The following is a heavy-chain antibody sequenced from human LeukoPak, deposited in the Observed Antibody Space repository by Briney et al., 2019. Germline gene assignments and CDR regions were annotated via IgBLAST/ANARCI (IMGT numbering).Heavy chain of an antibody. V-gene: IGHV6-1*01. D-gene: IGHD1-26*01. CDR1: GDSVSSNIAT. Sequence: SQTLSLTCVISGDSVSSNIATWNWIRQSPSRGLEWLGRTYYRSKWSTDYAVSVKSRISINPDTSKNQFSLQLNSVTPEDTALYHCARDLFSGSYYRFDSWGQGTLITVSS. J-gene: IGHJ4*02. CDR3: ARDLFSGSYYRFDS. CDR2: TYYRSKWST.